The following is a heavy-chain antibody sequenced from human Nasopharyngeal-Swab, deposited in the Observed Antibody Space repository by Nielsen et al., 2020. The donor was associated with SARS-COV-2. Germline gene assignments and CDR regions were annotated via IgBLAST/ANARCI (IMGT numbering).Heavy chain of an antibody. V-gene: IGHV1-18*01. CDR1: DYTFTDYG. CDR3: ARDRTQLLVFYYYGLDV. J-gene: IGHJ6*02. CDR2: ISPFNGVI. D-gene: IGHD4-11*01. Sequence: ASVKVSCKALDYTFTDYGVNCVRQAPGQGLEWVGWISPFNGVIHYAQKFQDRVIMTTDTSTNTAYLEVTSLTSDDTAVYYCARDRTQLLVFYYYGLDVWGQGTTVTVSS.